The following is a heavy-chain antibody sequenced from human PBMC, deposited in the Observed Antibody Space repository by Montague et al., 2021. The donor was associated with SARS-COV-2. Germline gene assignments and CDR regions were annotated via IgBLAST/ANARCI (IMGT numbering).Heavy chain of an antibody. D-gene: IGHD4-23*01. J-gene: IGHJ4*02. CDR3: ARRGDYGGPRFDY. Sequence: SETLSLTCTVSGGSVSSRSYYWGWSRQPPGKGLEWIGSIYYSGNTHYNPSLKSRVTISVDTSKNQFSLKLSAVTAADTAVYYCARRGDYGGPRFDYWGQGTLVSVSS. CDR2: IYYSGNT. CDR1: GGSVSSRSYY. V-gene: IGHV4-39*01.